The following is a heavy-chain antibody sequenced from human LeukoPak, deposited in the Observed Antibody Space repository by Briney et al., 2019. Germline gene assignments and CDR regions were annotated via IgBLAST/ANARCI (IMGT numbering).Heavy chain of an antibody. V-gene: IGHV4-38-2*01. CDR1: GFFISSGYY. CDR3: ARQMGDFWGGYPNAFDI. D-gene: IGHD3-3*01. Sequence: PSETLSLTCAVSGFFISSGYYWGWIRQPPGKGLEWIGSTYQSGSTYYNPSPQSRVSISINTSKNQFSLKLNSVTAADTAIYYCARQMGDFWGGYPNAFDIWGQGTMVTVSS. CDR2: TYQSGST. J-gene: IGHJ3*02.